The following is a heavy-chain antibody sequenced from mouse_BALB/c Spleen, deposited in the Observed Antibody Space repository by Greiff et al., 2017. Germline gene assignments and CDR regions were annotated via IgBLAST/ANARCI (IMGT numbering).Heavy chain of an antibody. D-gene: IGHD4-1*01. CDR2: ISSGGST. CDR1: GFTFSSYA. V-gene: IGHV5-6-5*01. J-gene: IGHJ4*01. Sequence: EVKLVESGGGLVKPGGSLKLSCAASGFTFSSYAMSWVRQTPEKRLEWVASISSGGSTYYPDSVKGRFTISRDNARNILYLQMSSLRSEDTAMYYCARLNCDYAMDYWGQGTSVTVSS. CDR3: ARLNCDYAMDY.